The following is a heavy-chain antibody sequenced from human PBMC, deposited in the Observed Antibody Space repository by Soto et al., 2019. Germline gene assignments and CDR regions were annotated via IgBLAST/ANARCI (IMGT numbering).Heavy chain of an antibody. CDR3: ARLNGYFISTNCHGYYGMDV. D-gene: IGHD2-2*03. V-gene: IGHV4-39*01. CDR2: MYSSENT. J-gene: IGHJ6*02. Sequence: CSTPEKGLEWIGTMYSSENTYYNPSLLSRVTISVDTSKNEFSLRLSSVTAADTAVYYCARLNGYFISTNCHGYYGMDVWGQGTTVS.